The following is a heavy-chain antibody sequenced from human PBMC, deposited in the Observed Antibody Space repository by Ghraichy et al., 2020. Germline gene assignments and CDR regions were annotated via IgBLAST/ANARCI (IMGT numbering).Heavy chain of an antibody. V-gene: IGHV3-23*01. CDR3: ANGRGEIVATSS. J-gene: IGHJ5*02. CDR2: ISGSGGST. CDR1: GFTFSSYA. D-gene: IGHD5-12*01. Sequence: GGSLRLSCAASGFTFSSYAMSWVRQAPGKGLEWVSAISGSGGSTYYADSVKGRFTISRDNSKNTLYLQMNSLRAEDTAVYYCANGRGEIVATSSWGQGTLVTVSS.